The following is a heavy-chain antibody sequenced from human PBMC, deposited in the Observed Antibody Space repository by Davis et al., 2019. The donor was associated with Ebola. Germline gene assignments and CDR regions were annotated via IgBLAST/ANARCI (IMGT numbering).Heavy chain of an antibody. CDR3: AREVAWSFDY. CDR1: GFTFGHYW. CDR2: LKPDGSDQ. V-gene: IGHV3-7*01. D-gene: IGHD2-8*01. Sequence: GESLKISCAASGFTFGHYWMSWVRQAPGKRPEWVANLKPDGSDQYYVDSVMGRFTISRDNAKNSMFLQMSSLRADDTAMYYCAREVAWSFDYWGQGTLVTVSS. J-gene: IGHJ4*02.